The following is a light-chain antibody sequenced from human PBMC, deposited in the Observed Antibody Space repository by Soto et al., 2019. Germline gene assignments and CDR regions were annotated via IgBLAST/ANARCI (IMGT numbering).Light chain of an antibody. CDR3: QQLNSFPFT. CDR1: QSVSSN. V-gene: IGKV3-15*01. J-gene: IGKJ5*01. CDR2: AAS. Sequence: VLMTQSPATLSVSPGERATLSCRASQSVSSNLAWYQQKPGQAPRVLIYAASTRATGIPDRFSGSGSGTEFTLTISSLQPEDFAPYYCQQLNSFPFTFGQGTRLEIK.